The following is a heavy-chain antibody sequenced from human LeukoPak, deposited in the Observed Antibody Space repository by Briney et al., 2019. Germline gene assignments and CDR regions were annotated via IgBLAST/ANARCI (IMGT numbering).Heavy chain of an antibody. CDR3: AKDSSPYYYDSSGYYPYWYFDL. CDR2: FGRSGAGT. D-gene: IGHD3-22*01. V-gene: IGHV3-23*01. J-gene: IGHJ2*01. Sequence: SGGSLRLSCAASGFTFAGCAMSWVRQAPGKGLEWVSTFGRSGAGTFYADSVKGRFTISRDNSKNTLYLQMNSLRAEDTAVYYCAKDSSPYYYDSSGYYPYWYFDLWGRGTLVTVSS. CDR1: GFTFAGCA.